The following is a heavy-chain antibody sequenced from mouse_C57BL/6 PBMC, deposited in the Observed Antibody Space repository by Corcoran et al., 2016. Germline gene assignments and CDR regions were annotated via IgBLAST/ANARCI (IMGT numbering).Heavy chain of an antibody. Sequence: EVQLQQSGPELVKPGASVKISCKASGYTFTDYYMNWVKQSHGKSLEWIGDINPNNGGTSYNQKFKCKATLTVDKSSRTAYMELRSLTSEDSAVYYCSCITTVVGGLGYWGQGTLVTVSA. CDR1: GYTFTDYY. CDR3: SCITTVVGGLGY. V-gene: IGHV1-26*01. CDR2: INPNNGGT. D-gene: IGHD1-1*01. J-gene: IGHJ3*01.